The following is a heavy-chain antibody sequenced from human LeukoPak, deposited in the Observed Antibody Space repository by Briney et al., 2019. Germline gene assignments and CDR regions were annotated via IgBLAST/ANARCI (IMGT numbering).Heavy chain of an antibody. CDR3: ARVRYGGNSFDY. Sequence: SETLSLTCTVSGGSISSGDYYWSWIRQPPGKGLEWIGYIYYSGSTYYNPSLKSRVTISVDTSKNQFSLKLSSVTAADTAVYYCARVRYGGNSFDYWGQGTLVTVSS. D-gene: IGHD4-23*01. CDR2: IYYSGST. J-gene: IGHJ4*02. V-gene: IGHV4-30-4*01. CDR1: GGSISSGDYY.